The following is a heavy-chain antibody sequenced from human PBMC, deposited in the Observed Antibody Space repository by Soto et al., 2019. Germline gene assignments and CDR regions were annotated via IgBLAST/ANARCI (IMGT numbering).Heavy chain of an antibody. CDR2: IYYSGST. Sequence: SETLSLTCTVSGGSISSGDYYWSWIRQPPGKGLEWIGYIYYSGSTNYNPSLKSRVTISVDTSKNQFSLKLSSVTAADTAVYYCASGGIAAAGPYLNWFDPWGQGTLVTVSS. V-gene: IGHV4-61*08. J-gene: IGHJ5*02. CDR1: GGSISSGDYY. D-gene: IGHD6-13*01. CDR3: ASGGIAAAGPYLNWFDP.